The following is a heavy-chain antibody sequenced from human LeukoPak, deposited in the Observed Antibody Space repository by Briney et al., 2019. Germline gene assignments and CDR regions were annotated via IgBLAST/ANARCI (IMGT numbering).Heavy chain of an antibody. CDR1: GGSISSYY. D-gene: IGHD6-13*01. Sequence: SETLSLTCTVSGGSISSYYWSWIRQPPGKGLEWIGYIYYSGSTNYNPSLKSRVTISVDTSKNQFSLKLSCVTAADTAVYYCARHNIAAAANYGMDVWGQGTTVTVSS. J-gene: IGHJ6*02. V-gene: IGHV4-59*08. CDR2: IYYSGST. CDR3: ARHNIAAAANYGMDV.